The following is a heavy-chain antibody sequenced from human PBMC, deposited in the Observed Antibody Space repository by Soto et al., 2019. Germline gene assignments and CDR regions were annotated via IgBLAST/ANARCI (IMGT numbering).Heavy chain of an antibody. D-gene: IGHD2-2*01. V-gene: IGHV4-31*03. Sequence: TLSLTCTVSGGSMSSGGYYWSWNRQHPGKGLEWIGYIYYSGSTYYNPSLKSRVTISVDTSKNQFSLKLSSVTAADTAVYYCARGVVPAATHFDYWGQGTLVTVSS. CDR2: IYYSGST. J-gene: IGHJ4*02. CDR3: ARGVVPAATHFDY. CDR1: GGSMSSGGYY.